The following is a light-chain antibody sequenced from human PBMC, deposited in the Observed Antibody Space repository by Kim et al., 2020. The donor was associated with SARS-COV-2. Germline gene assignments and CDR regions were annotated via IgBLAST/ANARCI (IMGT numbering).Light chain of an antibody. CDR3: NSRDSSGNHWV. Sequence: ALGQIVRIKGQGDRLRSYYASWYQQKPGQAPVLVIYGKNNRPSGIPDRFSGSSSGNTASLTITGAQAEDESDYYCNSRDSSGNHWVFGGGTQLTVL. CDR1: RLRSYY. V-gene: IGLV3-19*01. J-gene: IGLJ3*02. CDR2: GKN.